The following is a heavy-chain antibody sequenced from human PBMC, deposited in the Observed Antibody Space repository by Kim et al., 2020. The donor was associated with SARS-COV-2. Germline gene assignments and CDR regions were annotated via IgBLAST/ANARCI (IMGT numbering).Heavy chain of an antibody. V-gene: IGHV1-18*04. J-gene: IGHJ4*02. CDR3: AREHPTYGDSSFDY. D-gene: IGHD4-17*01. CDR1: GYTFTSYG. Sequence: ASVKVSCKASGYTFTSYGISWVRQAPGQGLEWMGWISAYNGNTNYAQKLQGRVTMTTDTSTSTAYMELRSLRSDDTAVYYCAREHPTYGDSSFDYWGQGTLVTVSS. CDR2: ISAYNGNT.